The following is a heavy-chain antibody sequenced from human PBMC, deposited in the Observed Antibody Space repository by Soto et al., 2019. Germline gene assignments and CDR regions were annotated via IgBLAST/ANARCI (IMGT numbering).Heavy chain of an antibody. D-gene: IGHD2-21*01. V-gene: IGHV1-46*03. CDR1: GYTFTSYY. CDR2: INPSGGRT. CDR3: AREFVDGYKIWALSDY. J-gene: IGHJ4*02. Sequence: VASVKVSCKASGYTFTSYYMHWVRQAPGQGLEWVGMINPSGGRTNYAQKLQGRITMTRDTSTSTVYMELSSLRSEDTAVYYCAREFVDGYKIWALSDYWGLGTLVTVSS.